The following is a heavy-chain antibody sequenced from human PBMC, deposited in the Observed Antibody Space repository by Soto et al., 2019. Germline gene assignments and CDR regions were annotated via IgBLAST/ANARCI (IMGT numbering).Heavy chain of an antibody. Sequence: QVQLVQSGAEVKKPGSSVKVSCKASGGTFSSDSFSWVRQAPGQGLEWMGGIIPMFDTPIYAQKFQDRVTIATDESTGTAYMQLSSLRSGDTAVYYSASSGGLDRDFNYWGQGSLVTVSS. CDR3: ASSGGLDRDFNY. CDR1: GGTFSSDS. D-gene: IGHD2-15*01. CDR2: IIPMFDTP. J-gene: IGHJ4*02. V-gene: IGHV1-69*05.